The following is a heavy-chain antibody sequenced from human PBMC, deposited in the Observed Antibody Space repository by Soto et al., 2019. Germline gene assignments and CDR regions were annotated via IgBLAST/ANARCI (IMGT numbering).Heavy chain of an antibody. D-gene: IGHD6-13*01. CDR3: AKDHSSSYYYYYGMDV. V-gene: IGHV3-30*18. J-gene: IGHJ6*02. CDR2: ISYDGSNK. CDR1: GFTFSSYG. Sequence: GGSLRLSCAASGFTFSSYGMHWVRQAPGKGLEWVAVISYDGSNKYYADSVKGRFTISRDNSKNTLYLQMNSLRAEDTAVYYCAKDHSSSYYYYYGMDVCGQGTTVTVSS.